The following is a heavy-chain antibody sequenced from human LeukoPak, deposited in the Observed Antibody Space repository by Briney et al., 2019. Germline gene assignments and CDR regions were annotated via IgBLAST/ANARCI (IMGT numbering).Heavy chain of an antibody. CDR2: ISYDGSNK. Sequence: GGPLRLSCAASGFTLSSYGMHWVGQAPGKGREWVAVISYDGSNKYYADSVKGRFTISRDNSKNTLYLQMNSLRAEDTAVYYCAKGEGTATAQYFDYWGQGTLVTVSS. D-gene: IGHD1-14*01. CDR3: AKGEGTATAQYFDY. J-gene: IGHJ4*02. CDR1: GFTLSSYG. V-gene: IGHV3-30*18.